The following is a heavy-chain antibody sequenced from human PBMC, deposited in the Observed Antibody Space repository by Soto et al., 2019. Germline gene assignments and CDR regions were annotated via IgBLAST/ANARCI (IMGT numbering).Heavy chain of an antibody. V-gene: IGHV3-30-3*01. CDR1: GFTFSSYA. Sequence: QVQLVESGGGVVQPGRSLRLSCAASGFTFSSYARHWVRRAPGKGLEWVAVMTYDGGNKYYADSVKGRFTIPRDNTKNTLYLQMNSLRPEDTALYYCARDGGAYWGQGPLVIVSS. CDR3: ARDGGAY. D-gene: IGHD3-16*01. CDR2: MTYDGGNK. J-gene: IGHJ4*02.